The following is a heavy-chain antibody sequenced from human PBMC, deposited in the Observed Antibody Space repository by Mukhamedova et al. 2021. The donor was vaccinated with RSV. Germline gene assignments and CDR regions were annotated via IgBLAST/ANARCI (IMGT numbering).Heavy chain of an antibody. CDR2: IYTSGST. CDR3: AGGFNFGSYYYGLNF. CDR1: GGSITNYY. J-gene: IGHJ6*01. Sequence: GGSITNYYWTWIRQPAGKGLEWIGRIYTSGSTTYNPSLKIRVTMSKDASNNEFSLKLSSVTAADTAIYYCAGGFNFGSYYYGLNF. D-gene: IGHD3-10*01. V-gene: IGHV4-59*10.